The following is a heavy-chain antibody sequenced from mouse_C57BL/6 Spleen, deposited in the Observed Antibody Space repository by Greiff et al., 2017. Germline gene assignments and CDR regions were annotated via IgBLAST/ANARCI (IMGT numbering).Heavy chain of an antibody. D-gene: IGHD2-2*01. V-gene: IGHV5-4*01. Sequence: EVQLVESGGGLVKPGGSLKLSCAASGFTFSSYAMSWVRQTPEKRLEWVATISDGGSYTYYPDNVKGRFTISRDNAKNNLYLQMSHLKSEDTAMYYCASYGYDWDYYAMDYWGQGTSVTVSS. CDR1: GFTFSSYA. CDR3: ASYGYDWDYYAMDY. CDR2: ISDGGSYT. J-gene: IGHJ4*01.